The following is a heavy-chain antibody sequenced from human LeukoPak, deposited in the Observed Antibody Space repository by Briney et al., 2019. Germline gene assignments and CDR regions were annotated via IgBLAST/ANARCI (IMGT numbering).Heavy chain of an antibody. J-gene: IGHJ3*02. CDR1: GFTFSSCG. CDR2: ISHDGYNK. Sequence: GGSLRLSCAASGFTFSSCGIHWVRQAPGKGLEWVTVISHDGYNKYYADSVKGRFTISRDNSKNTLYLQMNSLRAEDTAVYYCARDSSKLNPSLAGAFDIRGQGTMVAVSS. CDR3: ARDSSKLNPSLAGAFDI. V-gene: IGHV3-30*03. D-gene: IGHD6-19*01.